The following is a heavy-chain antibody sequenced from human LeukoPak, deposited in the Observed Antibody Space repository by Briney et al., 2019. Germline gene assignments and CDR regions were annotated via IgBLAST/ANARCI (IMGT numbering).Heavy chain of an antibody. CDR3: AKDQAGTWGLDY. CDR2: IRYDGSNQ. Sequence: GGSLRLSCAVSGFTFSRYGMHWVRQAPGKGLEWVAFIRYDGSNQHYADSVKGRFTISRDNSKNTLYLQMNSLRAEDTAFYYCAKDQAGTWGLDYWGQGTLVTVSS. D-gene: IGHD3-10*01. CDR1: GFTFSRYG. V-gene: IGHV3-30*02. J-gene: IGHJ4*02.